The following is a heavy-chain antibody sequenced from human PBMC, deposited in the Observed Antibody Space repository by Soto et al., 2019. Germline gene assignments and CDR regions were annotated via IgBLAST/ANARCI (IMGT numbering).Heavy chain of an antibody. V-gene: IGHV3-33*01. CDR2: IWYDGSNK. CDR3: ARENRQWLVAGFDY. Sequence: GGSLRLSCAASGFTFSSYGMHWVRQAPGKGLEWVAVIWYDGSNKYYADSVKGRFTISRDNSKNTLYLQMNSLRAEDTAVYYCARENRQWLVAGFDYWGQGTLVTVSS. CDR1: GFTFSSYG. J-gene: IGHJ4*02. D-gene: IGHD6-19*01.